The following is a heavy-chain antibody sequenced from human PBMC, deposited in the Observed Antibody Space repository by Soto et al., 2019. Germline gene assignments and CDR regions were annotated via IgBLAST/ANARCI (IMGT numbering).Heavy chain of an antibody. J-gene: IGHJ4*02. V-gene: IGHV1-46*01. CDR3: ARGPSCGGDCYLFDY. D-gene: IGHD2-21*02. CDR1: GYTFTSYY. Sequence: QVQLVQSGAEVTKPGASVKLSCKASGYTFTSYYIHWVRQAPGQGLEWVAMISPGGGRTKNEQMFQGRVPLTRDTSTGTVDLELSSMTSADTAVYYCARGPSCGGDCYLFDYWGQGSLVTVSS. CDR2: ISPGGGRT.